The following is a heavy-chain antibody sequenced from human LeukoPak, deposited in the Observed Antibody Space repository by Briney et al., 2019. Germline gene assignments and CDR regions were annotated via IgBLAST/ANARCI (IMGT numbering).Heavy chain of an antibody. D-gene: IGHD3-22*01. J-gene: IGHJ4*02. Sequence: PGGSLRLSCAASGSTFSRHSMNWVRQAPGKGLEYVSAISTNGGSTYYASSVKGRFTISRDNSKNTLYLQMVNLRPEDMAVYYCARGNDSSGYYYFFDYWGQGTLVTVSS. CDR2: ISTNGGST. V-gene: IGHV3-64*01. CDR3: ARGNDSSGYYYFFDY. CDR1: GSTFSRHS.